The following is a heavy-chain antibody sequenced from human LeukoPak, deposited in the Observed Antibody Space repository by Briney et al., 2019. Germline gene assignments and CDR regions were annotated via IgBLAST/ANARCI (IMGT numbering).Heavy chain of an antibody. Sequence: SETLSLTCTVSGGSVSSGSYYWRWIRQPPGKGLEGIVYIYYSGSTNYNPSLKSRVTIAIDTSKNQFSLRLSSVTAADTAVYYCAKEDRDKYYFDSWGQGTLVTVSS. CDR1: GGSVSSGSYY. CDR3: AKEDRDKYYFDS. V-gene: IGHV4-61*01. CDR2: IYYSGST. J-gene: IGHJ4*02. D-gene: IGHD5-24*01.